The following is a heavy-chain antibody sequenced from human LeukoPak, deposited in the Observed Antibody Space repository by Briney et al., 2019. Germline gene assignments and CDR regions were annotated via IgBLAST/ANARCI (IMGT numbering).Heavy chain of an antibody. CDR2: ISFDRGKE. D-gene: IGHD6-13*01. CDR3: AKDRGTSSAAYGMDV. V-gene: IGHV3-30*18. Sequence: GGSLRLSCAASGFTFSSYGMHWVRQAPGKGLEWVALISFDRGKENYEDSVKGRFTISRDNSQNTMYLQMSSLRAEDTALYYCAKDRGTSSAAYGMDVWGQGTTVTVSS. CDR1: GFTFSSYG. J-gene: IGHJ6*02.